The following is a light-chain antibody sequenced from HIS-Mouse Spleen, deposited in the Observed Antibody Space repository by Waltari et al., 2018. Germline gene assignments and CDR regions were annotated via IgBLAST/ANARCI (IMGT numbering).Light chain of an antibody. Sequence: EIVMTKSPATLSVPPGERATSSCRASQSVSSNLAWYQQKPGQAPRLLIYGASTRATGIPARFSGSGSGTEFTLTISSMQSEDFAVYYCQQYNNWWTFGQGTKVEIK. CDR3: QQYNNWWT. J-gene: IGKJ1*01. V-gene: IGKV3-15*01. CDR2: GAS. CDR1: QSVSSN.